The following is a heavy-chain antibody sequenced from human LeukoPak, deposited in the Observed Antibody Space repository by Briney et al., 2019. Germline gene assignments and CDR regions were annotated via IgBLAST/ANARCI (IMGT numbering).Heavy chain of an antibody. D-gene: IGHD4-23*01. CDR2: IYYSGST. CDR3: ARAEYGGNSGFRGLFDY. Sequence: PSETLSLTCTVSGGSVRSYYWSWIRQPPGKGLEWIGYIYYSGSTNYNPSLKGRVTISVDTSKNQFSLKLSSATAADTAVYYCARAEYGGNSGFRGLFDYWGQGTLVTVSS. J-gene: IGHJ4*02. CDR1: GGSVRSYY. V-gene: IGHV4-59*02.